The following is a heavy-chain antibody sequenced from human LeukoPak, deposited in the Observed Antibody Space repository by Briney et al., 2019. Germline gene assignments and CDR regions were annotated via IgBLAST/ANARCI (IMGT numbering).Heavy chain of an antibody. V-gene: IGHV3-21*04. CDR3: ARVRNYGSGSPDY. CDR2: ISSSSSYI. Sequence: GGSLRLSCAASGFTFSSYSMNWVRQAPGKGLEWVSSISSSSSYIYYADSVKGRFTISRDNAKNSLYLQMHTLRAEDTAFYYCARVRNYGSGSPDYWGQGTLVTVSS. D-gene: IGHD3-10*01. CDR1: GFTFSSYS. J-gene: IGHJ4*02.